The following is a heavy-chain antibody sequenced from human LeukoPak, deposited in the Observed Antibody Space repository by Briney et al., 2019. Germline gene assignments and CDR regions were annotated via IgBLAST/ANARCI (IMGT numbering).Heavy chain of an antibody. J-gene: IGHJ6*02. CDR3: ARANLDYYYYYGMDV. CDR2: MNPNSGNT. CDR1: GYTFTSYD. V-gene: IGHV1-8*01. Sequence: ASVKVSCKASGYTFTSYDINWVRQATGHGLEWMGWMNPNSGNTGYAQKFQGRVTMTRNTSISTAYMELSSLRSEDTAVYYCARANLDYYYYYGMDVWGQGTTVTVSS.